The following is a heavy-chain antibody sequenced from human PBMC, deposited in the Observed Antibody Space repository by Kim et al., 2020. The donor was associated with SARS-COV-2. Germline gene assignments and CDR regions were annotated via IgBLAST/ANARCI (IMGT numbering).Heavy chain of an antibody. CDR3: AFSGSYDSGVNWFDP. CDR1: GYTLTELS. J-gene: IGHJ5*02. D-gene: IGHD1-26*01. Sequence: ASVKVSCKVSGYTLTELSMHWVRQAPGKGLEWMGGFDPEDGETIYAQKFQGRVTMTEDTSTDTAYMELSSLRSEDTAVYYCAFSGSYDSGVNWFDPWGQGTLVTVSS. V-gene: IGHV1-24*01. CDR2: FDPEDGET.